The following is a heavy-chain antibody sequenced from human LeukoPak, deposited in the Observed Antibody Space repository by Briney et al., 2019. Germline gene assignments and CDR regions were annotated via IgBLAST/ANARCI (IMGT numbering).Heavy chain of an antibody. CDR3: ARETSLAGFASGLGFNF. J-gene: IGHJ4*02. Sequence: SETLSLTCTVSGASISSWYWSWIRQPPGKGLEWIGYIYGSGNTNYNPSLKSRVTMSIDTSKNQFSLKLTSVTAADTATYYCARETSLAGFASGLGFNFWGQGILVTVSS. D-gene: IGHD6-19*01. V-gene: IGHV4-59*01. CDR2: IYGSGNT. CDR1: GASISSWY.